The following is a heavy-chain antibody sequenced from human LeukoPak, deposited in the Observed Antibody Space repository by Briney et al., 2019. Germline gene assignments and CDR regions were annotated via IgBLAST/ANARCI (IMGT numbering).Heavy chain of an antibody. CDR3: TGGSYSRYFDY. V-gene: IGHV4-30-4*08. Sequence: SETLSLTCTVSGGSISSGDYYWSWIRHPPGKGLEWIGYIYYSGSTYYNPSLKSRVTISVDTSKNQFSLKLSSVTAADTAVYYCTGGSYSRYFDYWGQGTLVTVSS. J-gene: IGHJ4*02. CDR2: IYYSGST. CDR1: GGSISSGDYY. D-gene: IGHD1-26*01.